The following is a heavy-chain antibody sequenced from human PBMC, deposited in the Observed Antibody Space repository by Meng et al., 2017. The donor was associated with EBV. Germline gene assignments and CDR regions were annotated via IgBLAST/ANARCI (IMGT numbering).Heavy chain of an antibody. CDR3: ASESGRGYTPDY. J-gene: IGHJ4*02. CDR1: GGPFRNYA. V-gene: IGHV1-69*01. D-gene: IGHD3-10*01. Sequence: QVQLVQSAAEVNEPGSSVKVSRKTSGGPFRNYAISWVRQAPGQGLEWLGGFLPTLGAPNYAQKFHGRVSITADESTSTHYMDLSSLRSEDTAVYYCASESGRGYTPDYWGQGTLVTVSS. CDR2: FLPTLGAP.